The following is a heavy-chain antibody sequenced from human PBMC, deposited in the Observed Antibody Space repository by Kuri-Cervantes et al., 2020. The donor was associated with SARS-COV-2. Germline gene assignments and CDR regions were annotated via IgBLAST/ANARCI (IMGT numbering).Heavy chain of an antibody. J-gene: IGHJ2*01. CDR3: ARHYITRYFDL. D-gene: IGHD2-2*01. CDR1: GGSISTYY. CDR2: ISYSGST. Sequence: SETLSLTCTVSGGSISTYYWSWFRQPPGKGLEWIGYISYSGSTNYNPSLKSRVTMSVDTSKNQFSLKLSSVTAADTAVYYCARHYITRYFDLWGRGTLVTVSS. V-gene: IGHV4-59*08.